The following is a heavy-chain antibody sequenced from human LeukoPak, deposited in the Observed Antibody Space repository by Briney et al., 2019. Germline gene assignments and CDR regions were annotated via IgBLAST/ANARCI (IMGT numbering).Heavy chain of an antibody. J-gene: IGHJ4*02. CDR1: GYTLTELS. Sequence: GASVKVSCKVSGYTLTELSMHWVRQAPGNGLEWMGGFDPEDGETIYAQKFQGRVTMTEDTSTDTAYMELSSLRSEDTAVYYCATALSSYPFFDYWGQGTLVTVSS. CDR2: FDPEDGET. D-gene: IGHD3-16*01. V-gene: IGHV1-24*01. CDR3: ATALSSYPFFDY.